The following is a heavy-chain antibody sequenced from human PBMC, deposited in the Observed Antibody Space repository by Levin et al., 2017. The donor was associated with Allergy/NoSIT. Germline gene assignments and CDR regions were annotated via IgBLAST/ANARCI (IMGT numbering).Heavy chain of an antibody. CDR3: AREDGSGRYDY. D-gene: IGHD3-10*01. J-gene: IGHJ4*02. Sequence: SETLSLTCTVSGGSTSGYYWTWIRQPAGEGLEWIGRFYTGGSTNYNPSLKNRLTMSVDTSKNQFSLKLSSVTAADTAMYYCAREDGSGRYDYWGQGTLVTVSS. CDR2: FYTGGST. CDR1: GGSTSGYY. V-gene: IGHV4-4*07.